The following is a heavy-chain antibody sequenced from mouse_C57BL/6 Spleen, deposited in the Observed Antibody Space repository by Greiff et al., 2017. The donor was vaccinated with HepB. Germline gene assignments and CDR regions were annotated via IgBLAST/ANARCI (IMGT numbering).Heavy chain of an antibody. D-gene: IGHD2-4*01. J-gene: IGHJ2*01. V-gene: IGHV1-7*01. CDR1: GYTFTSYW. CDR3: ANIYYDYDGSY. Sequence: QVHVKQSGAELAKPGASVKLSCKASGYTFTSYWMHWVNQRPGQGLEWIGYINPSSGYTKYNQKFKDKATLTADKSSSTAYMQLSSLTYEDSAVYYCANIYYDYDGSYWGQGTTLTVSS. CDR2: INPSSGYT.